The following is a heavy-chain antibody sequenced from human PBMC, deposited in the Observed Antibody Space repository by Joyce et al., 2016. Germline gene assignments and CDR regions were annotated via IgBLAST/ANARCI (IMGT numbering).Heavy chain of an antibody. Sequence: EVQLVESGGGLIQPGGSLRLSCAASGFTVSSDYMNWVRQAPWKGLEWVSFIYSGGNTKDPDSGKARFTISRDNSKNTLYLQMNRLRAEDTAVYYCARVMIDCSSTSCYPIFDPWGQGTLVTVSS. CDR2: IYSGGNT. CDR1: GFTVSSDY. CDR3: ARVMIDCSSTSCYPIFDP. D-gene: IGHD2-2*01. V-gene: IGHV3-53*01. J-gene: IGHJ5*02.